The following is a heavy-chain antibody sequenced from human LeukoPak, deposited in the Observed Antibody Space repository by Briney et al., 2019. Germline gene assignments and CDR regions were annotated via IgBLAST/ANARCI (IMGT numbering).Heavy chain of an antibody. CDR3: ARDWFHAIDY. J-gene: IGHJ4*02. D-gene: IGHD2/OR15-2a*01. Sequence: GGSLRLSCAASGFTFTTYWMSWVRQAPGKGLEWVANIKQDGTEKYYVDSVKGGFTISRDNAKNSLYLQMNSLRAEDTAVYYCARDWFHAIDYWGQGTLVTVSS. CDR2: IKQDGTEK. V-gene: IGHV3-7*01. CDR1: GFTFTTYW.